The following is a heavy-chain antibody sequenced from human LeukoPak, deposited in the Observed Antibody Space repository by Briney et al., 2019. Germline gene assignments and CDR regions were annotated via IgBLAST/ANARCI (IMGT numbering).Heavy chain of an antibody. Sequence: GASVTVSCKASGYTFTSYDINWVRQATGQGLEWMGWMNPNSGNTGYAQKFQGRVTMTRNTSISTAYMELSSLRSEDTAVYYCARGHFWSGYYARAYYYYMDVWGKGTTVTVSS. CDR2: MNPNSGNT. CDR3: ARGHFWSGYYARAYYYYMDV. D-gene: IGHD3-3*02. CDR1: GYTFTSYD. J-gene: IGHJ6*03. V-gene: IGHV1-8*01.